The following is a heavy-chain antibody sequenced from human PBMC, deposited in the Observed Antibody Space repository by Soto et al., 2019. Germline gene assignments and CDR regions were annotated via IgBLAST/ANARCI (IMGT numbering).Heavy chain of an antibody. CDR3: ARGDWPTQRDA. CDR1: GGSISGGTYY. J-gene: IGHJ6*02. CDR2: IYFSGST. D-gene: IGHD2-21*01. V-gene: IGHV4-31*03. Sequence: QVQLQESGPGLVKPSQTLSLTCTVSGGSISGGTYYWSWIRQPPGQGLEWIGYIYFSGSTYYNPSLKSRVIISVDTSKNQFSLRLSSVTAADTAVYYGARGDWPTQRDAWGQGTTVTVSS.